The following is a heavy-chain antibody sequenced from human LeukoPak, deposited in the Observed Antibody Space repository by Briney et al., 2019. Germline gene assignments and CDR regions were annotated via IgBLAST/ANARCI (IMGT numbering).Heavy chain of an antibody. CDR2: IKQDGSEK. Sequence: GGSLRLSCAASGFTFSSYWMSWVRQAPGKGLEWVANIKQDGSEKYYVDSVKGRFTISRDNAKNSLYLQMNSLRAEDTAVYYCARDGYEMYYYYYGMDVWGQGTTVTVSS. V-gene: IGHV3-7*01. D-gene: IGHD5-12*01. J-gene: IGHJ6*02. CDR3: ARDGYEMYYYYYGMDV. CDR1: GFTFSSYW.